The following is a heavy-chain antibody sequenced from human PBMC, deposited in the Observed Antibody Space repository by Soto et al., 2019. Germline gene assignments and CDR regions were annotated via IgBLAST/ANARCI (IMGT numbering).Heavy chain of an antibody. Sequence: GASVKVSCKASGYTFTSYGISWVRQAPGQGLEWMGWISAYNGNTNYAQKLQGRVTMTTDTSTSTAYMELRSLRSDDTAVYYCAREYTIFGVANLDDAFDIWGQGTMVTVSS. CDR2: ISAYNGNT. CDR3: AREYTIFGVANLDDAFDI. D-gene: IGHD3-3*01. CDR1: GYTFTSYG. J-gene: IGHJ3*02. V-gene: IGHV1-18*04.